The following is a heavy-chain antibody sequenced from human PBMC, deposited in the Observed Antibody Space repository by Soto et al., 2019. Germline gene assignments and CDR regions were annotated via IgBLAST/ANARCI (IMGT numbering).Heavy chain of an antibody. CDR1: GGTFSSYA. V-gene: IGHV1-69*01. J-gene: IGHJ4*02. Sequence: QVQLVQSGAEVKKPGSSVKVSCKASGGTFSSYAISWVRQAPGQGLEWMGGIIPIFGTANYAQKIQGRVKITADESTRAAYMELSSLSSEDTAVYYCARGNYGGNSRHLDYWGQGTLVTVSS. CDR2: IIPIFGTA. CDR3: ARGNYGGNSRHLDY. D-gene: IGHD4-17*01.